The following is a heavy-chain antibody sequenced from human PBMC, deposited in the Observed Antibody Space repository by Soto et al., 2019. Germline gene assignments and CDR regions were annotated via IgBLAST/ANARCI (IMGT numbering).Heavy chain of an antibody. CDR3: XXXXXXXXXXXYEXXPDWFDP. D-gene: IGHD2-2*01. CDR2: IFSNDER. CDR1: GFSLSDVRLG. V-gene: IGHV2-26*01. J-gene: IGHJ5*02. Sequence: QVTLKESGPVLVKPTETLTLTCTVSGFSLSDVRLGVSWIRQPPGKALEWLAHIFSNDERSYTTSLKSRLTISEDTSKSQVVLTMXXXXXXXXXXXXXXXXXXXXXXXXYEXXPDWFDPWGQGTLVTVSS.